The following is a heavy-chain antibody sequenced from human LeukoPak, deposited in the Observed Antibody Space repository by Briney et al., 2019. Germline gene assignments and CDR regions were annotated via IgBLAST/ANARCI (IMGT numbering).Heavy chain of an antibody. CDR1: GDSVSSNSAA. D-gene: IGHD3-10*01. Sequence: SQTLSPTCAISGDSVSSNSAAWNWIRQSPSRGLEWLGRTYYRSKWYNDYAVSVKSRITINPDTSKNQFSLQLNSVTPEDTAMYYCARGAGRFGELLYWGQGTLVTVSS. V-gene: IGHV6-1*01. CDR2: TYYRSKWYN. CDR3: ARGAGRFGELLY. J-gene: IGHJ4*02.